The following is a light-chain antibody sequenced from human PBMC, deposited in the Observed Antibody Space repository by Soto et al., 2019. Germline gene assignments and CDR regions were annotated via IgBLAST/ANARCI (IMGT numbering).Light chain of an antibody. CDR3: QQYDNWPRT. V-gene: IGKV3-15*01. Sequence: EIVMSQSPGTLSVSPGERATLPCRASQSVSSNLAWYQQKPGQAPRLLIYSASTRAVGIPARFSGSGSGTEFTLTISSLQSEDFAVYYCQQYDNWPRTFGQGTKAAIK. CDR2: SAS. J-gene: IGKJ1*01. CDR1: QSVSSN.